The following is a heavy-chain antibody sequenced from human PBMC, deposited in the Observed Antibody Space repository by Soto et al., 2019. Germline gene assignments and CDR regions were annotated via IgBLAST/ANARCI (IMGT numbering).Heavy chain of an antibody. D-gene: IGHD1-7*01. Sequence: GGSLRLSCVASGFTFTSYAMSWVRQAPGKGLEWVSGISGSGGSTYYTDSVKGRFTISRDNSKNTLYLQMTSLRAEDTAAYYCAKDKMYNWNYRFDYWGQGTLVTVSS. CDR1: GFTFTSYA. J-gene: IGHJ4*02. CDR2: ISGSGGST. V-gene: IGHV3-23*01. CDR3: AKDKMYNWNYRFDY.